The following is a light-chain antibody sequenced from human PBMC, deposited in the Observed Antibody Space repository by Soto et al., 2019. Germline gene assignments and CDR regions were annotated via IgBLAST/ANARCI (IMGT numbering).Light chain of an antibody. Sequence: QSALTQPASVSGSPGQSITISCSGTNTDVGAYDYVSWYQQHPGKAPKLILYDVINRPSGVSDRFSGSKSGNTASLAIAGLQADDEADYYCQSYDPTLRTSLFGGGTKLTVL. V-gene: IGLV2-14*03. CDR2: DVI. CDR3: QSYDPTLRTSL. CDR1: NTDVGAYDY. J-gene: IGLJ2*01.